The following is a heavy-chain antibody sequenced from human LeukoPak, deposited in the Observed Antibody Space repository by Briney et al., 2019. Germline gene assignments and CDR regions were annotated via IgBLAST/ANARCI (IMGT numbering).Heavy chain of an antibody. CDR3: ARGGGIAAASMGYYDP. CDR1: GGSFSGYY. J-gene: IGHJ5*02. V-gene: IGHV4-34*01. D-gene: IGHD6-13*01. Sequence: SETLSLTCAVYGGSFSGYYWSWIRQPPGNGLEWIGEINHSGSTNYNPSLKSRVTMSVDTSKNQFSLKLSSVTAADTAVYYCARGGGIAAASMGYYDPWGQGTLVTVSS. CDR2: INHSGST.